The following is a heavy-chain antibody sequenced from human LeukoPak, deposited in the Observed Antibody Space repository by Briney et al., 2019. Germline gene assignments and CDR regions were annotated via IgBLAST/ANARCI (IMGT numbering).Heavy chain of an antibody. J-gene: IGHJ4*02. CDR1: GGTFSSYA. Sequence: ASVKVSCKASGGTFSSYAISWVRQAPGQGLEWMGGIIPIFGTANYAQKFQGRVTITADESTSTAYMELSSLRSEDTAVYYCARMVAYCSSTSCSSDYWGQGTLVTVSS. CDR2: IIPIFGTA. D-gene: IGHD2-2*01. CDR3: ARMVAYCSSTSCSSDY. V-gene: IGHV1-69*13.